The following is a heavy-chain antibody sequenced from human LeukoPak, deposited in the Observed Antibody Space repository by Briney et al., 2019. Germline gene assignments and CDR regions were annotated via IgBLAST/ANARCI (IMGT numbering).Heavy chain of an antibody. CDR3: ARDYQNYFDY. Sequence: GGSLRLSCAASGFTFSSYSMNWVRQAPGKGLEWVSYISSSSTTYYADSVKGRFTISRDNAKNSLYLQMNSLRAEDTAVYYCARDYQNYFDYWGQGTLVTVSS. V-gene: IGHV3-48*01. CDR2: ISSSSTT. D-gene: IGHD2-2*01. J-gene: IGHJ4*02. CDR1: GFTFSSYS.